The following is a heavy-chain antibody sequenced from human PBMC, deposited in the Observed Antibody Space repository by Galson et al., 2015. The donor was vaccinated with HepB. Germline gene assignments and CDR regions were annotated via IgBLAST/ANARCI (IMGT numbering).Heavy chain of an antibody. Sequence: SLRLSCAASGFTFSSYWMSWVRQAPGKGLEWVANIKQDGSEKYYVDSVKGRFTISRDNAKNSLYLQMNSLRAEDTAVYYCARGGITMIVVVNYYFDYWGQGTLVTVSS. D-gene: IGHD3-22*01. CDR3: ARGGITMIVVVNYYFDY. V-gene: IGHV3-7*03. CDR2: IKQDGSEK. J-gene: IGHJ4*02. CDR1: GFTFSSYW.